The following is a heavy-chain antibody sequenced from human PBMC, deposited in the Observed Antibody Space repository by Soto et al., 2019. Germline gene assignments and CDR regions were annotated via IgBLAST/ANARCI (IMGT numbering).Heavy chain of an antibody. V-gene: IGHV4-30-4*01. Sequence: PSETLSLTCTVSGGSISSGDYYWSWIRKPPGKGLEWIGYIYYSGSTYYNPSLKSRVTISVDTSKNQFSLKLSSVTAADTAVYYCARDEVRYCSSTSCQKSGYNWFDPWGQGTLVTVSS. CDR2: IYYSGST. CDR3: ARDEVRYCSSTSCQKSGYNWFDP. D-gene: IGHD2-2*01. J-gene: IGHJ5*02. CDR1: GGSISSGDYY.